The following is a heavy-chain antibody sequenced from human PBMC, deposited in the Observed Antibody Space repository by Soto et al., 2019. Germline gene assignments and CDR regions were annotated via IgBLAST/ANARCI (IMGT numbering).Heavy chain of an antibody. CDR3: ARFEQLVLLGGFDS. J-gene: IGHJ4*02. CDR2: IIPILGIT. Sequence: SVKVSCKASGGTFSSYTISWVRQAPGQGLEWMGRIIPILGITNYAQKFQGRVTITPDTSTSTAYMELSSLRSEDTVVYYCARFEQLVLLGGFDSWGQGTLVTVSS. CDR1: GGTFSSYT. V-gene: IGHV1-69*02. D-gene: IGHD6-6*01.